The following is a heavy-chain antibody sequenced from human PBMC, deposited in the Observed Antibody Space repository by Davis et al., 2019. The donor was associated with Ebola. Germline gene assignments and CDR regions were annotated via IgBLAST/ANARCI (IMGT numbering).Heavy chain of an antibody. J-gene: IGHJ4*02. D-gene: IGHD5-24*01. V-gene: IGHV3-30*02. CDR3: AKLEMATIG. Sequence: SVKGRFTISRDNAKNSLSLQMNSLRAEDTAVYYCAKLEMATIGWGQGTLVTVSS.